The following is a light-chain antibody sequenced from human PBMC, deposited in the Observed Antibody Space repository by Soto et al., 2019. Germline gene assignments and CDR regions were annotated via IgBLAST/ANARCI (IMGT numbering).Light chain of an antibody. CDR3: QQSFSTPLS. CDR2: AAS. J-gene: IGKJ4*01. Sequence: DLQMTQSPSSLSASVGDSVTISCRASQSVNKYLNWYQQKPGNVPTLLIYAASTLQGGVPSRFNGSGFGTHFTVTISNLQPEDFATYYCQQSFSTPLSFGGGTKVEIK. V-gene: IGKV1-39*01. CDR1: QSVNKY.